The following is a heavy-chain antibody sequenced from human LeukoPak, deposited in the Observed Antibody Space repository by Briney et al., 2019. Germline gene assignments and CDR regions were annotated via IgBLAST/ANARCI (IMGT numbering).Heavy chain of an antibody. CDR2: IYYSGST. J-gene: IGHJ1*01. CDR1: GGSISSSSYY. D-gene: IGHD3-9*01. CDR3: ASRPRLRYFDWFTPRSGYFQH. V-gene: IGHV4-39*07. Sequence: PSETLSLTCTVSGGSISSSSYYWGWIRQPPGKGLEWIGSIYYSGSTYYNPSLKSRVTISVDTSKNQFSLELSSVTAADTAVYYCASRPRLRYFDWFTPRSGYFQHWGQGTLVTVSS.